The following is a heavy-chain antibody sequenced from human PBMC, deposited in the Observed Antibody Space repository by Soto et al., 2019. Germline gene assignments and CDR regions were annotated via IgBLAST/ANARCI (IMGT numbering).Heavy chain of an antibody. J-gene: IGHJ4*02. CDR1: GGSVSSETHF. V-gene: IGHV4-61*03. CDR3: AREDMSGTYYFDS. Sequence: QVQLQESGPGVVRSSETLSLTCAVFGGSVSSETHFWSWIRQPPGKGLEWIGYIYHSGITNSNPSLKGRLNISVDKSTNHFSLSLASVTAADTAIYYCAREDMSGTYYFDSWGQGTRVTVSS. CDR2: IYHSGIT. D-gene: IGHD1-26*01.